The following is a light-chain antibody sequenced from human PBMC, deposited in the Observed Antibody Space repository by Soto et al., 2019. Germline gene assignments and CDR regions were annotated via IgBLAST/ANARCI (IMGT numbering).Light chain of an antibody. CDR2: AAS. V-gene: IGKV1-6*01. J-gene: IGKJ1*01. CDR1: QGIRSA. CDR3: LLDFSYFWA. Sequence: IQLTQSPSSLSASVGDRVTITCRASQGIRSALGWYQQKPGKVPKLLIYAASTLQSGVPSRFSGSGSGTDFTLTISSLQPEDFATYYCLLDFSYFWAFGQGTKVDIK.